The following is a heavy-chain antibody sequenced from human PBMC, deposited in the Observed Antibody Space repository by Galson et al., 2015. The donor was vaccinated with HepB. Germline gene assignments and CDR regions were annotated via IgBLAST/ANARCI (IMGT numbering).Heavy chain of an antibody. CDR3: AGRRTDIVVVPAAPYYYYYGMDV. V-gene: IGHV4-59*01. Sequence: ETLSLTCTVSGGSISSYYWSWIRQPPGKGLEWIGYIYYSGSTNYNPSLKSRVTISVDTSKNQFSLKLSSVTAADTAVYYCAGRRTDIVVVPAAPYYYYYGMDVWGQGTTVTVSS. CDR2: IYYSGST. D-gene: IGHD2-2*01. CDR1: GGSISSYY. J-gene: IGHJ6*02.